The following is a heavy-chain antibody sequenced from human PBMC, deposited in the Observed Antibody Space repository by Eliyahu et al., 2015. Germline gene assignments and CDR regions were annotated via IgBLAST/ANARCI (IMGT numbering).Heavy chain of an antibody. CDR3: AKDIYRYSNSGMDV. Sequence: EVQLVESGGVVVQPGGSXXLSCAASGFPXXDYAMXWVRQAPGXGLEWVSLISWDGGSTYYADSVKGRFTISRDNSKNSLYLQMNSLRAEDTALYYCAKDIYRYSNSGMDVWGQGTTVTVSS. CDR1: GFPXXDYA. D-gene: IGHD4-11*01. V-gene: IGHV3-43D*04. J-gene: IGHJ6*01. CDR2: ISWDGGST.